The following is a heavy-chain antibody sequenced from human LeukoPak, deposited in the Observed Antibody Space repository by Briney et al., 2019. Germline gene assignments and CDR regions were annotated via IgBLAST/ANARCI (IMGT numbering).Heavy chain of an antibody. CDR1: GFTFDDYG. D-gene: IGHD3-22*01. Sequence: GGSLRLSCAASGFTFDDYGMSWVRQAPGKGLEWVSGINWNGGSTGYADSVKGRFTISRDNAKNSLYLQMNSLRAEDTALYYCARVPPTTGYYDSSGYYYFYYWGQGTLVTVSS. CDR2: INWNGGST. CDR3: ARVPPTTGYYDSSGYYYFYY. V-gene: IGHV3-20*04. J-gene: IGHJ4*02.